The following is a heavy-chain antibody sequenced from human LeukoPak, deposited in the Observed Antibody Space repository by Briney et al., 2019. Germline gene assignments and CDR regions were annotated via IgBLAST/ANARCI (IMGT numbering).Heavy chain of an antibody. Sequence: ASVKVSCKASGYTFTSYYMHWVRPAPGQGLEWMGIINPSGGSTSYAQKFQGRVTMTRDTSTSTVYMELSSLRSEDTAVYYCAREPDSSGYFNWFDPWGQGTLVTVSS. CDR2: INPSGGST. V-gene: IGHV1-46*01. D-gene: IGHD3-22*01. CDR1: GYTFTSYY. J-gene: IGHJ5*02. CDR3: AREPDSSGYFNWFDP.